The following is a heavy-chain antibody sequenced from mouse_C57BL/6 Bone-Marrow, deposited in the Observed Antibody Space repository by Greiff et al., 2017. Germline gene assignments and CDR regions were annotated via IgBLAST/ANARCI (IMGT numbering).Heavy chain of an antibody. CDR1: GFSLTSYG. CDR2: IWSGGST. Sequence: VMLVESGPGLVQPSQSLSITCTVSGFSLTSYGVHWVRQSPGKGLEWLGVIWSGGSTDYNAAFISRLSISKDNSKSQVFFKMNSLQADDTAIYYCARDYHSSYDLYAMDYWGQGTSVTVSS. J-gene: IGHJ4*01. D-gene: IGHD1-1*01. CDR3: ARDYHSSYDLYAMDY. V-gene: IGHV2-2*01.